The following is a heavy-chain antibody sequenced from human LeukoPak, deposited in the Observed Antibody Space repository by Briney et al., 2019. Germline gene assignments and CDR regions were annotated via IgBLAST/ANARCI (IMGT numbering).Heavy chain of an antibody. CDR3: AKDIGSGYDFFDY. V-gene: IGHV3-23*01. D-gene: IGHD5-12*01. Sequence: GGSLRLSCAASGFTFSSYAMSRVRQAPGKGLEWVSAISASGGSTYYADSVKGRFTISRDNSKNTLYLQMNSLRAEDTAVYYCAKDIGSGYDFFDYWGQGTLVTVSS. CDR1: GFTFSSYA. J-gene: IGHJ4*02. CDR2: ISASGGST.